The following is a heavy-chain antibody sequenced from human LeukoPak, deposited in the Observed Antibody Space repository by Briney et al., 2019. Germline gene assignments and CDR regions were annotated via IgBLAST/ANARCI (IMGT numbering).Heavy chain of an antibody. CDR3: ARGPYYYYYGMDV. V-gene: IGHV4-31*03. CDR1: GGSIGSGGYY. CDR2: IYYSGST. J-gene: IGHJ6*02. Sequence: PSQTLSLTCTVSGGSIGSGGYYWSWIRQHPGKGLEWIGYIYYSGSTYYNPSLKSRVTISVDTSKNQFSLKLSSVTAADTAVYYCARGPYYYYYGMDVWGQGTTVTVSS.